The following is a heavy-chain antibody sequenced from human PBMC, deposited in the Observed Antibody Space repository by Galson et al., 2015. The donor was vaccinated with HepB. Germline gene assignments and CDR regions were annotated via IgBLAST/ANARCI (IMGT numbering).Heavy chain of an antibody. CDR3: ARRAGASGGFSFDY. V-gene: IGHV3-30*04. CDR2: ILHDAHNR. D-gene: IGHD3-16*01. Sequence: SLRLSCAASGFPFSNYAMHWVRQTPGKGLEWMTVILHDAHNRYYADSVEGRFTVSRDNSKNTVYLQMHSLRPEDTAIYYCARRAGASGGFSFDYWGLGSLVTVSS. J-gene: IGHJ4*02. CDR1: GFPFSNYA.